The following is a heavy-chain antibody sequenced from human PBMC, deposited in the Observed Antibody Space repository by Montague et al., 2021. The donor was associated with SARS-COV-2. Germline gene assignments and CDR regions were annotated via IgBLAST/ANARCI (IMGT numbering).Heavy chain of an antibody. CDR3: ASTGSASY. D-gene: IGHD3-10*01. CDR1: GFAFSSYW. CDR2: IKQDGSGE. Sequence: SLRLSCAASGFAFSSYWMTWVRQAPGKGLEWVANIKQDGSGEYYMDSVKGRFTIPRDNGKNSVFLQMSSLRAEDTAVYYCASTGSASYWGQGTLVTVSS. V-gene: IGHV3-7*03. J-gene: IGHJ4*02.